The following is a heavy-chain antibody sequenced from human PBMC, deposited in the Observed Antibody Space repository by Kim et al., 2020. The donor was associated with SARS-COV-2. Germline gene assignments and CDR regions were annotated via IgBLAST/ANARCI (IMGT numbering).Heavy chain of an antibody. V-gene: IGHV3-13*01. D-gene: IGHD1-26*01. CDR3: VRDLSGSNYYYGMDV. CDR2: IGADGDT. CDR1: RFTFSSHD. Sequence: GGSLRLSCAASRFTFSSHDMHWVRQATGKGLEWVSGIGADGDTYYLGSVRGRFTISRENAKNSLYLQMNSLTVGDTAVYYCVRDLSGSNYYYGMDVWGQGTTVTVSS. J-gene: IGHJ6*02.